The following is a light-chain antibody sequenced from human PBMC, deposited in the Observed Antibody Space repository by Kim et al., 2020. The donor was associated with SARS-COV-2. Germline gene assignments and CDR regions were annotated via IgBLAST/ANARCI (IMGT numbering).Light chain of an antibody. CDR1: QNVRRN. CDR3: QQSYGAPYS. Sequence: DIQMTQSPSSLSASVGDRVTITCRTSQNVRRNLNWYQQKPGKAPKVLIYAASSLKSGVSSRISGSGSGTGFTLTISSLQLEDIATYYCQQSYGAPYSFGQGTKLEI. V-gene: IGKV1-39*01. J-gene: IGKJ2*01. CDR2: AAS.